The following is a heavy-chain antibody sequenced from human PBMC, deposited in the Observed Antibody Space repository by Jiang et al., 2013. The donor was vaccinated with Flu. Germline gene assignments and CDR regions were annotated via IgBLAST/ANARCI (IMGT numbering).Heavy chain of an antibody. V-gene: IGHV4-39*01. CDR3: ARGVDYGDYAIAFDI. CDR2: MYYSGST. CDR1: SDSITSSNYY. Sequence: KPSETLSLTCTVSSDSITSSNYYWGWIRQPPGKGLEWIGNMYYSGSTHYNPSVKNRVTISVDTSKNQFSLKLNSVTAADTAVYYCARGVDYGDYAIAFDIWGQGTVVIVSS. D-gene: IGHD4-17*01. J-gene: IGHJ3*02.